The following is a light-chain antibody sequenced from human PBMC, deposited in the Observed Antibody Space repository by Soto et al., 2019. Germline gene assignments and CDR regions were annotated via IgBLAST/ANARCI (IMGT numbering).Light chain of an antibody. CDR3: QSYDSSLDVV. V-gene: IGLV1-40*01. J-gene: IGLJ2*01. Sequence: QSVLTQPPSVSGAPGQRVTISCTGSSSNIGAGYDVHWYQQLPGTAPKLLIYGNSNRPSGVPDRFSGSKSGTSASLAITGLQAGDEADYYCQSYDSSLDVVFGGGTQLTV. CDR2: GNS. CDR1: SSNIGAGYD.